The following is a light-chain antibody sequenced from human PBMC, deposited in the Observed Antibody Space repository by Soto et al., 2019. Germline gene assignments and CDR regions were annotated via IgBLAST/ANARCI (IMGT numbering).Light chain of an antibody. CDR2: GAS. CDR3: QQYNSWPLT. Sequence: ELVLTQSPGTLSLSPGERATLSCSASQSVSSNLSWYQQKPGQAPRLLIYGASTRATGVPTRISGSGSGTEFTLTISSLQSEDFAVYYCQQYNSWPLTFGGGTKVDIK. J-gene: IGKJ4*01. CDR1: QSVSSN. V-gene: IGKV3D-15*01.